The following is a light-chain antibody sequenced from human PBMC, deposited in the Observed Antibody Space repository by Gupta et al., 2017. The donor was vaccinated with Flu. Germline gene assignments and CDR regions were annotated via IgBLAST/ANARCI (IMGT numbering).Light chain of an antibody. V-gene: IGLV2-11*01. CDR2: DVR. CDR3: GAEAGGPWV. Sequence: SALTLPRSVSGSPVPSVTISCTGTSSAVGGYNSVSWYQHHPGNDHILMIYDVRKWTAGAPDRCSGSKSGTTAARTIAGRKAEDEDYYDCGAEAGGPWVFGGGTKLTVL. J-gene: IGLJ3*02. CDR1: SSAVGGYNS.